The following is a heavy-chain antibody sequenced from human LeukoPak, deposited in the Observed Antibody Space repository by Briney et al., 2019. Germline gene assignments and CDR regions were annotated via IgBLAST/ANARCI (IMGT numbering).Heavy chain of an antibody. Sequence: PGRSLRLSCAASGFTFSSYGMHWVRQAPGKGLEWVAVIWYDGSQKYYADSVKGRFTISRDNSKNTLYLQMNSLRVEDTALYYCATGGDSGYDFLQHWGQGTLVTVSS. J-gene: IGHJ1*01. CDR3: ATGGDSGYDFLQH. CDR2: IWYDGSQK. CDR1: GFTFSSYG. D-gene: IGHD2-21*01. V-gene: IGHV3-33*08.